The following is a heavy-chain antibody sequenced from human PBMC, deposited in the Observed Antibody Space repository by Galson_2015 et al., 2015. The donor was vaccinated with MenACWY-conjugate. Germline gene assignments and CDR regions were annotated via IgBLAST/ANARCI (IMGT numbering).Heavy chain of an antibody. Sequence: SYAQKFQGRVTMTRDTSTSTVYMELSSLRSEDTAVYYCARDWGYDFWSGYRKGGTNWFDPWGQGTLVTVSS. D-gene: IGHD3-3*01. CDR3: ARDWGYDFWSGYRKGGTNWFDP. J-gene: IGHJ5*02. V-gene: IGHV1-46*01.